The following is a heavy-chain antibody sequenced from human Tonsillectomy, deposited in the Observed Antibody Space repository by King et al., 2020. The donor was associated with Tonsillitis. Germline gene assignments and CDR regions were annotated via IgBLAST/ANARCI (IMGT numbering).Heavy chain of an antibody. CDR2: IKQDGSEK. CDR1: GFTFGNYW. J-gene: IGHJ4*02. D-gene: IGHD5-18*01. Sequence: VQLVESGGGLVHPGGSLRLSCATSGFTFGNYWMTWVRQAPGKGLEWVANIKQDGSEKQDVDSVQGRFVISRENARDSLYLQMNSLRADDTAVYYGAGRNGYSLGSKAILYFDSWGRGVLVTVPP. CDR3: AGRNGYSLGSKAILYFDS. V-gene: IGHV3-7*04.